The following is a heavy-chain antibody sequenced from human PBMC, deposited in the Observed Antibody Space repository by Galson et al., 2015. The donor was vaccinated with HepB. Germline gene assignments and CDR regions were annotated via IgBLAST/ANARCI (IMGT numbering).Heavy chain of an antibody. V-gene: IGHV1-3*04. CDR3: ARDRRQFQLLYPGYYYGMDV. D-gene: IGHD2-2*02. CDR1: GYTFTDFP. Sequence: SVKVSCKASGYTFTDFPIHWVRQAPGQGLEWMAWINTGNHNTKYSQRFHGRVTITRDTSARTTYMDLSSLRFEDTAVYYCARDRRQFQLLYPGYYYGMDVWGQGTPVPVSS. CDR2: INTGNHNT. J-gene: IGHJ6*02.